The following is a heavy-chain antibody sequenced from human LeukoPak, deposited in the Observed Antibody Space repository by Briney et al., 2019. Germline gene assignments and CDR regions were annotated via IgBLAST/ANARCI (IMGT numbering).Heavy chain of an antibody. CDR3: AREYYYGSGSYGMDV. CDR1: GGSISSYS. J-gene: IGHJ6*02. D-gene: IGHD3-10*01. V-gene: IGHV4-30-2*01. Sequence: SSETLSLTCTVSGGSISSYSWSWIRQPPGKGLEWIGYIYHSGSTYYNPSLKSRVTISVDRSKNQFSLKLSSVTAADTAVYYCAREYYYGSGSYGMDVWGQGTTVTVSS. CDR2: IYHSGST.